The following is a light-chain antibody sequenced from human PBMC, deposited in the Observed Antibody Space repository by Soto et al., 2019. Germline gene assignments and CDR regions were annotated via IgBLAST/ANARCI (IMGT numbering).Light chain of an antibody. CDR2: DVS. CDR3: CSYAGRYTYV. Sequence: QSALTQPRSVSGSPGQSVSISCTGTSSDVGGYNYVSWYQQHPGKAPKLMIYDVSKRPAGVSDRFSGSKSVNTASLTISGLQTEDEADYYCCSYAGRYTYVFGTGTKLTVL. J-gene: IGLJ1*01. CDR1: SSDVGGYNY. V-gene: IGLV2-11*01.